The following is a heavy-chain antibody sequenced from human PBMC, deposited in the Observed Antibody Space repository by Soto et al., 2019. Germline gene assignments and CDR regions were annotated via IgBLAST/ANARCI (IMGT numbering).Heavy chain of an antibody. Sequence: PGGSLRLSCAASGFTFSSYAMHWVRQAPGKGLEWVAVISYDGSNKYYADSVKGRFTISRDNSKNTLYLQMNSLRAEDTAVYYCARVGCSGGSCYVDYWGQGTLVTVSS. D-gene: IGHD2-15*01. CDR3: ARVGCSGGSCYVDY. CDR2: ISYDGSNK. CDR1: GFTFSSYA. J-gene: IGHJ4*02. V-gene: IGHV3-30-3*01.